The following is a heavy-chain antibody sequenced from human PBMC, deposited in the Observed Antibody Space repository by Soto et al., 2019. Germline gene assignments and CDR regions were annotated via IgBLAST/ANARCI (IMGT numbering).Heavy chain of an antibody. CDR2: IYYSGST. V-gene: IGHV4-31*03. D-gene: IGHD3-10*01. J-gene: IGHJ6*02. CDR1: GGSISSGGYY. CDR3: ARDYGSGDYYYGMDV. Sequence: QVQLQESGPGLVKPSQTLSLTCTVSGGSISSGGYYWSWIRQHPGNGLEWIGYIYYSGSTYYNPSLECRVTISVDTSKNQFSLKLSSVTAADTAVYYCARDYGSGDYYYGMDVWGQGTTVTVSS.